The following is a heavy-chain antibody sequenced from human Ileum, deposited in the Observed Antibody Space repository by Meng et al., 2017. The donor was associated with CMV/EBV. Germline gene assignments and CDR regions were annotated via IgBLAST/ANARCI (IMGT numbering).Heavy chain of an antibody. CDR1: GYTFTSYD. D-gene: IGHD3-9*01. V-gene: IGHV1-8*03. CDR2: MNPNSGNT. Sequence: ASVKVSCKASGYTFTSYDINWVRQATGQGLEWMGWMNPNSGNTGYAQKFKGRVTITRNTSISTAYMELSSLRSEDTAVYYCARGLLAYDILNGYLISNWFDPWGQGTLVTVSS. J-gene: IGHJ5*02. CDR3: ARGLLAYDILNGYLISNWFDP.